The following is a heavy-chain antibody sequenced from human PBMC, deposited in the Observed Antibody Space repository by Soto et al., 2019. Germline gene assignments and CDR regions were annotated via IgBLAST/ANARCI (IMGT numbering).Heavy chain of an antibody. D-gene: IGHD6-13*01. Sequence: GGSLRLSCAASGFTFSSYAMHWVRQAPGKGLEWVAVISYDGSNKYYADSVKGRFTISRDNSKNTLYLQMNSLRAEDTAVYYCARAAGYSSSSASLDYWGQGTLVTVSS. V-gene: IGHV3-30-3*01. CDR2: ISYDGSNK. CDR1: GFTFSSYA. J-gene: IGHJ4*02. CDR3: ARAAGYSSSSASLDY.